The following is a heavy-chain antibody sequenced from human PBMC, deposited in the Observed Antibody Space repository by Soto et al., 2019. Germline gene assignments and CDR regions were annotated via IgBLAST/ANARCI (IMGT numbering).Heavy chain of an antibody. CDR3: ARERIEYSSSLGYYYYMDV. D-gene: IGHD6-6*01. CDR1: GGSISSGGYY. CDR2: IYNSGST. Sequence: SETLSLTCTVSGGSISSGGYYWSWIRQHPGKGLEWIGYIYNSGSTYYKPSLKSRVTISVDTSKNQFSLKLSSVTAADTAVYYCARERIEYSSSLGYYYYMDVWGKGTTVTVSS. J-gene: IGHJ6*03. V-gene: IGHV4-31*03.